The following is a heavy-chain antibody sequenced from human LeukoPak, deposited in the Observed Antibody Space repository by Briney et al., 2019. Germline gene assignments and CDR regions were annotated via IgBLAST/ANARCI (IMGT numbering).Heavy chain of an antibody. CDR3: ARDSSPGYCSGGSCFKTPSQRYYYGMDV. CDR1: GFTLSSYA. J-gene: IGHJ6*02. D-gene: IGHD2-15*01. Sequence: GGSLRLSCAASGFTLSSYAMHWVRQAPGKGLEWVAVISYDGSNKYYADSVKGRFTISRDNSKNTLYLQMNSLRAEDTAVYYCARDSSPGYCSGGSCFKTPSQRYYYGMDVWGQGTTVTVSS. CDR2: ISYDGSNK. V-gene: IGHV3-30-3*01.